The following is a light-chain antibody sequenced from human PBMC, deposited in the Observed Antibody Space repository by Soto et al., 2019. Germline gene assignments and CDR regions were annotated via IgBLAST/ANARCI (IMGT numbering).Light chain of an antibody. CDR1: QGISSY. J-gene: IGKJ1*01. Sequence: AIRMTQSPSSLSASTGDRVTITCRARQGISSYLAWYQQKPGKAPKLLIYAASNLQSGVPSRFSGSGSGTDFTLTISCLQSEDFATYYCQQYYSYPWTFGQGTKVEIK. CDR3: QQYYSYPWT. CDR2: AAS. V-gene: IGKV1-8*01.